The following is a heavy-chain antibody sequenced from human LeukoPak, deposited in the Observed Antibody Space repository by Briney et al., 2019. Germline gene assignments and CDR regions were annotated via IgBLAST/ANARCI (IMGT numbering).Heavy chain of an antibody. J-gene: IGHJ4*02. Sequence: PSQTLSLTCTVSGGSISSGGYYWSWIRQPPGKGLEWIGYIYHSGSTYYNPSLKSRVTISVDRSKNQFSLKLSSVTAADTAVYYCARVRKSSNFFFDYWGQGTLVTVSS. CDR2: IYHSGST. CDR1: GGSISSGGYY. V-gene: IGHV4-30-2*01. D-gene: IGHD6-13*01. CDR3: ARVRKSSNFFFDY.